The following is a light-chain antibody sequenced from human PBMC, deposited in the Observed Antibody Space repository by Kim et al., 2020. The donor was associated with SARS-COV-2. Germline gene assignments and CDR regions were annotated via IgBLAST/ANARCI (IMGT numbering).Light chain of an antibody. CDR3: SSYAGSNNYV. V-gene: IGLV2-8*01. CDR1: SSDVGVYNY. Sequence: GQSVTISCTGTSSDVGVYNYVSWYQQHPGKAPKLIIYEVSKRPSGVPDRFSGSKSGNTASLTVSGLQAEDEADYYCSSYAGSNNYVFGTGTKVTVL. J-gene: IGLJ1*01. CDR2: EVS.